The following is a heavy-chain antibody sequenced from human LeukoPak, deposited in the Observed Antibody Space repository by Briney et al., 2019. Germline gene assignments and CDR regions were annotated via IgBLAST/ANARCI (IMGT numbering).Heavy chain of an antibody. Sequence: GGSLRLSCAASGFTFSSYAMSWVRQAPGKGLEWVSAISGSGGSTYYADSVKGRFTISRDNSKNTLYLQMNSLRSEDTAVYYCARDQSTYYDSSGSWGWFDPWGQGTLVTVSS. CDR1: GFTFSSYA. CDR2: ISGSGGST. V-gene: IGHV3-23*01. J-gene: IGHJ5*02. D-gene: IGHD3-22*01. CDR3: ARDQSTYYDSSGSWGWFDP.